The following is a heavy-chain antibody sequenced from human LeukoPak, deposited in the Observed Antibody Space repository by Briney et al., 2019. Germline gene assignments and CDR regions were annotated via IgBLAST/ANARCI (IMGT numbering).Heavy chain of an antibody. Sequence: GRSLRLSCAASRFSFRSYDMHWVRQAPGKGLEWLAVSSYDGSNTYYTDSVKGRFTISRDNSRNTVSLQMNSLRADDTAVYYCARPQTYYFGSGSYYDYFGQGTLVTVSS. D-gene: IGHD3-10*01. J-gene: IGHJ4*02. V-gene: IGHV3-30*03. CDR2: SSYDGSNT. CDR3: ARPQTYYFGSGSYYDY. CDR1: RFSFRSYD.